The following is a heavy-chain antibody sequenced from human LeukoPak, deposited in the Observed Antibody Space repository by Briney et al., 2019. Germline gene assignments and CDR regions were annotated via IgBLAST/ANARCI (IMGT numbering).Heavy chain of an antibody. V-gene: IGHV1-8*01. CDR3: ARDGSSWYYYYYGMDV. CDR2: MNPNSDNT. D-gene: IGHD6-13*01. J-gene: IGHJ6*02. CDR1: GYTFTSYD. Sequence: ASVKVSCKASGYTFTSYDINWVRQATGQGLEWMGWMNPNSDNTGYAQKFQGRVTMTRNTSISTAYMELSSLRSEDTAVYYCARDGSSWYYYYYGMDVWGQGTTVTVSS.